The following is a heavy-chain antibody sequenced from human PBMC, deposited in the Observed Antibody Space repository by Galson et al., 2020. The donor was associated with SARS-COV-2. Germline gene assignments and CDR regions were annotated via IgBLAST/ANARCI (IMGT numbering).Heavy chain of an antibody. CDR3: ARGAIGITGTLMIYYYYYMDV. CDR1: GFTFSSYY. J-gene: IGHJ6*03. D-gene: IGHD1-20*01. Sequence: GGSLRLSCAASGFTFSSYYMHWVRQATGKGLEWVSAIGTAGDTYYPGSVEGRFTISRENAKNSLYLQMNSLRAGDTAVYYCARGAIGITGTLMIYYYYYMDVWGKGTTVTVSS. V-gene: IGHV3-13*01. CDR2: IGTAGDT.